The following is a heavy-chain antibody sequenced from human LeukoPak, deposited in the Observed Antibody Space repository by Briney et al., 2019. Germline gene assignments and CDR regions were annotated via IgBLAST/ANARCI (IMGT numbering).Heavy chain of an antibody. J-gene: IGHJ6*02. CDR3: ARGSVTTGPFGMDV. Sequence: PGGSLRLSCAASGFTVSSNYTSWVRQAPGKGLEWVSVIYSGGSTYYADSVKGRFTISRDNSKNTLYLQMNSLRAEDTAVYYCARGSVTTGPFGMDVWGQGTTVTVSS. CDR1: GFTVSSNY. V-gene: IGHV3-66*01. CDR2: IYSGGST. D-gene: IGHD5-18*01.